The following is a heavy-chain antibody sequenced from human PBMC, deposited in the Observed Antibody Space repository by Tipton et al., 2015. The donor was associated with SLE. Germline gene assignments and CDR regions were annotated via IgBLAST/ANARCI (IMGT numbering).Heavy chain of an antibody. D-gene: IGHD3-10*01. J-gene: IGHJ6*02. CDR1: GGSFSGYY. CDR2: INHSGST. CDR3: ARGSELLWFGELYIPTYYYYGMDV. V-gene: IGHV4-34*01. Sequence: LRLSCAVHGGSFSGYYWSWIRQPPGKGLEWIGEINHSGSTNYNPSLKSRVTISVDTSKNQFSLKLSSVTAADTAVYYCARGSELLWFGELYIPTYYYYGMDVWGQGTTVTVSS.